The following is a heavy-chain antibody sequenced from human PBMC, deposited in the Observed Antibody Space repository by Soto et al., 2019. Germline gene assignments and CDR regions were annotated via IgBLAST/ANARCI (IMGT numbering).Heavy chain of an antibody. CDR2: IYYSGST. J-gene: IGHJ4*02. V-gene: IGHV4-39*01. D-gene: IGHD3-10*01. CDR3: ARRSYYGSGSIFDY. CDR1: GATISSSGYY. Sequence: QLQLQSSGPGLVKPSATLSLTCTVAGATISSSGYYWGWIRQPPGEGLEWIGNIYYSGSTNYNPSLKSRVTISVDTSKNQFSLKVSSVTAADTAVYYCARRSYYGSGSIFDYWGQGTLVTVSS.